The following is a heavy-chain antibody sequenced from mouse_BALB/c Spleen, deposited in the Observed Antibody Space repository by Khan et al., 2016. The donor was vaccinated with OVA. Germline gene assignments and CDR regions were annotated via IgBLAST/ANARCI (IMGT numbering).Heavy chain of an antibody. D-gene: IGHD2-4*01. J-gene: IGHJ3*01. V-gene: IGHV2-2*02. Sequence: QVQLKESGPGLVQPSQSLSITCTTSGFSLTTYGVHWVRQSPGKGLEWMGVIWSDGSTANNAAFISRLTTSKDNAKREVFFKMDSLQAKDTAIYYGARNYDYDGGRAYWGQGTLVTVAA. CDR3: ARNYDYDGGRAY. CDR2: IWSDGST. CDR1: GFSLTTYG.